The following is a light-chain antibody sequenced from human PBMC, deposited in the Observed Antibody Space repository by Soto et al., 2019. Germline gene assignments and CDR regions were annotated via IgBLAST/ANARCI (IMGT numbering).Light chain of an antibody. CDR1: SSDVGSYNL. CDR2: EVN. CDR3: CSYAGSRTYV. J-gene: IGLJ1*01. V-gene: IGLV2-23*02. Sequence: QSVLTQPASVSGSPGQSITISCTGTSSDVGSYNLVSWYQQHPGKAPKVMIHEVNKRPSGVSNRFSGSKSGNTASLTISGLQAEDEADYYCCSYAGSRTYVFGTGTKVTV.